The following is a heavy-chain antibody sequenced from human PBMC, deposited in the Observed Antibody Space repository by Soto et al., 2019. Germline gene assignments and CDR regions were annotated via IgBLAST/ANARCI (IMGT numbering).Heavy chain of an antibody. CDR2: IWYDGSNK. Sequence: QVQLVESGGGVVQPGRSLRLSCAASGFTFSSYGMHWVRQAPGKGLEWVAVIWYDGSNKYYADSVKGRFTISRDNSKNTLYLQMNSLRAEDTAVYYCERVRYTWNPGSTAFDIWGQGTMVTVSS. V-gene: IGHV3-33*01. CDR1: GFTFSSYG. J-gene: IGHJ3*02. D-gene: IGHD1-20*01. CDR3: ERVRYTWNPGSTAFDI.